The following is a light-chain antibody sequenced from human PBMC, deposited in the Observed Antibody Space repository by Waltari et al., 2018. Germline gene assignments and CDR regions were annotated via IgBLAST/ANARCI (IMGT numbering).Light chain of an antibody. CDR1: QSISSW. CDR3: QQYNSYPLT. CDR2: DAS. J-gene: IGKJ4*01. Sequence: DIQMTQSPSPPPASVGYRVTITCRASQSISSWLAWYQQKPGNAPKLLIYDASSLESGVPSRFSGSGSGTEFTLTISSLQPDDFATYYCQQYNSYPLTFGGGTKVEIK. V-gene: IGKV1-5*01.